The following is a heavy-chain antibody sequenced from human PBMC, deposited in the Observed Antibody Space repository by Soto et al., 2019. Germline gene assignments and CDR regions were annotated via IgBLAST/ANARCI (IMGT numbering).Heavy chain of an antibody. CDR1: GYTFTGYY. J-gene: IGHJ3*02. CDR2: INPNSGGT. Sequence: QVQLVQSGAEVKKPGASVKVSCKASGYTFTGYYMHWVRQAPGQGLEWMGWINPNSGGTNYAQKFQGWVTMTRDTSISTAYMGLRRLRSDDTAVYYCARAPSASEAFDIWGQGTMVTVSS. V-gene: IGHV1-2*04. CDR3: ARAPSASEAFDI.